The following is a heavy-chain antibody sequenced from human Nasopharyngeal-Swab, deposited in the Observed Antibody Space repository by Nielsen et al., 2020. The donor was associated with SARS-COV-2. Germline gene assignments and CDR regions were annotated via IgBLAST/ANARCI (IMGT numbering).Heavy chain of an antibody. J-gene: IGHJ3*02. CDR1: VSTFSSYA. CDR3: ARKDVFAYGVDAFDI. Sequence: GQSLKISCAASVSTFSSYAMTWVRQAPGKGLEWVSVVTGSGYGTDYADSVKGRFTISRDNAKNTMYLQMNSLRAEDTAVYYCARKDVFAYGVDAFDIWGQGTMVTVSS. CDR2: VTGSGYGT. D-gene: IGHD3-10*01. V-gene: IGHV3-23*01.